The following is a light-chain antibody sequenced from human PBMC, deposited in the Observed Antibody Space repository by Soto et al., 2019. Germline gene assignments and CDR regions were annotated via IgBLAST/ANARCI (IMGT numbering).Light chain of an antibody. Sequence: QSVLTQPPSASGTPGQTVIISCSGSRSDIGSNSVNWYQHLPGTAHKLLIYNNNQRPSGVPDRFSGSKSGTSASLAISGLQSEDEADYYCAAWDDSLTGPVFGTGTKVTVL. CDR2: NNN. V-gene: IGLV1-44*01. J-gene: IGLJ1*01. CDR1: RSDIGSNS. CDR3: AAWDDSLTGPV.